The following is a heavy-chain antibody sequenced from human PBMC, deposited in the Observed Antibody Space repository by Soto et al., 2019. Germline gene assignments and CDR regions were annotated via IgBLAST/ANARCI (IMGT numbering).Heavy chain of an antibody. V-gene: IGHV4-34*01. J-gene: IGHJ5*02. CDR2: INHSGST. CDR3: ARRTHGASGNGGLAFDP. Sequence: QVQLQQWGAGLLKPSETLSLTCAVYGGSFSGYYWSWIRQPPGKGLEWIGEINHSGSTNYNPSLKSRVTISVDTSKNQFSLKLSSVTAADTAVYYCARRTHGASGNGGLAFDPWGQGTLVTVSS. CDR1: GGSFSGYY. D-gene: IGHD1-26*01.